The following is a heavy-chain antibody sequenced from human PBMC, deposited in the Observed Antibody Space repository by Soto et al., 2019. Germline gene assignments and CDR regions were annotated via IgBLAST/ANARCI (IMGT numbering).Heavy chain of an antibody. D-gene: IGHD5-18*01. CDR1: GGNFISYA. J-gene: IGHJ4*02. CDR2: ISGSGGST. V-gene: IGHV3-23*01. CDR3: AKQTGYSYGPFDY. Sequence: WGSLRLSWGVSGGNFISYAVSWVSQAPGKGLEWVSAISGSGGSTYYADSVKGRFTISRDNSKNTLYLQMNSLRAEDTAVYYCAKQTGYSYGPFDYWGQGTLVTVSS.